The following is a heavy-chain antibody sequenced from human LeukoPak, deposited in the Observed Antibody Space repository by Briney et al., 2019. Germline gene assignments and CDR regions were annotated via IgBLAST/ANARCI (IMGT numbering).Heavy chain of an antibody. CDR1: GGSISSSHYY. Sequence: PSETLSLTCTVSGGSISSSHYYWGWIRQPPGKGLEWIGNIYYSGSTFYNPSLKSRVTISVDTSKNQFSLKLKSVTAADTAVYYCARGGYYGSGNDFRFDPWGQGTLVTVSS. CDR2: IYYSGST. J-gene: IGHJ5*02. CDR3: ARGGYYGSGNDFRFDP. D-gene: IGHD3-10*01. V-gene: IGHV4-39*07.